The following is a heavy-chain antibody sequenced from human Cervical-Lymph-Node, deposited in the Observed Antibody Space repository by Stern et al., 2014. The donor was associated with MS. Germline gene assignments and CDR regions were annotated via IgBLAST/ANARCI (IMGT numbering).Heavy chain of an antibody. CDR3: SRASLSGYDWFDP. CDR1: GDSISSDNW. D-gene: IGHD5-12*01. V-gene: IGHV4-4*02. Sequence: QVQLQESGPGLVKPSGTLSLTCTVSGDSISSDNWWSWVRQFPGKGLEWIGEIHHSGTTNYNPSLESRLTISIDKSKNQFSLNLSSVTAADTAVYFCSRASLSGYDWFDPWGQGTLVTVSS. J-gene: IGHJ5*02. CDR2: IHHSGTT.